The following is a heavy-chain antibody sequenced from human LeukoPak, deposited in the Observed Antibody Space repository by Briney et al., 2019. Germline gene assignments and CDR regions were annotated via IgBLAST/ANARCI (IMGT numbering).Heavy chain of an antibody. D-gene: IGHD3-22*01. CDR2: IYYSGST. V-gene: IGHV4-31*03. Sequence: SETLSLTCTVSGGSISSGGYYWSWIRQHPGKGPEWIGYIYYSGSTYYNPSLKSRVTISVDTSKNQFSLKLSSVTAADTAVYYCARYYYYDSSGPQGKYYFDYWGQGTLVTVSS. CDR3: ARYYYYDSSGPQGKYYFDY. J-gene: IGHJ4*02. CDR1: GGSISSGGYY.